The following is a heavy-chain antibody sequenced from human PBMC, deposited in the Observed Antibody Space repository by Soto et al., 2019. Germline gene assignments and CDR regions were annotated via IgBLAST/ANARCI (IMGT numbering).Heavy chain of an antibody. Sequence: QVQLVQSGAEVKKPGSSVKVSCKASGGTFSSYAISWVRQAPGQGLEWMAGIIPIFGTANSAQKFQGRVTITADESTRAACVELSSLSSEDTAVYYCARGLEVAGRGWFDPWGPGTLVTVSS. D-gene: IGHD6-19*01. CDR1: GGTFSSYA. V-gene: IGHV1-69*01. J-gene: IGHJ5*02. CDR3: ARGLEVAGRGWFDP. CDR2: IIPIFGTA.